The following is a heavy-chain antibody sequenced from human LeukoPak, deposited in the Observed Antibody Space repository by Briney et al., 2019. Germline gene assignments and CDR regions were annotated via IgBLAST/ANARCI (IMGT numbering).Heavy chain of an antibody. V-gene: IGHV4-39*01. CDR1: GGSISSSSYY. CDR2: IYYSGST. CDR3: ASPLDGGYDFRFDY. J-gene: IGHJ4*02. D-gene: IGHD5-12*01. Sequence: SETLSLTCTVSGGSISSSSYYWGWIRQPPGKGLEWIGSIYYSGSTYYNPSLKGRVTISVDTSKNQFSLKLSSVTAADTAVYYCASPLDGGYDFRFDYWGQGTLVTVSS.